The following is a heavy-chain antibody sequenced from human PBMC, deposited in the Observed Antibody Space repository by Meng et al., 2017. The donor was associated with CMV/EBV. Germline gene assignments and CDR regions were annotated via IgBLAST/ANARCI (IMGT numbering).Heavy chain of an antibody. CDR1: GFTFSSYS. CDR2: ISSSSSYI. CDR3: ARPHQTSGYYESYYYYGMDV. Sequence: GGSLRLSCAASGFTFSSYSMNWVRQAPGKGLEWVSSISSSSSYIYYADSVKGRFTISRDNAKNSLYLQMNSLRAEDTAVYYCARPHQTSGYYESYYYYGMDVWGRGTTVTVSS. V-gene: IGHV3-21*01. J-gene: IGHJ6*02. D-gene: IGHD3-3*01.